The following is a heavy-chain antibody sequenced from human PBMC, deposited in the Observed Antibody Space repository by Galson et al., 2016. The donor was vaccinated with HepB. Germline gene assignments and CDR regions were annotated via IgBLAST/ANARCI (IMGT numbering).Heavy chain of an antibody. D-gene: IGHD6-19*01. CDR3: AKIAVTGTWYFDL. CDR1: GFTFSHYA. CDR2: ISYDGSNK. J-gene: IGHJ2*01. V-gene: IGHV3-30-3*02. Sequence: SLRLSCAASGFTFSHYAIHWVRQAPGKGLEWVAVISYDGSNKYYADSVKGRFTISRDNSKNTLNLQMNSLRAEDTAVYYCAKIAVTGTWYFDLWGRGALVSVSS.